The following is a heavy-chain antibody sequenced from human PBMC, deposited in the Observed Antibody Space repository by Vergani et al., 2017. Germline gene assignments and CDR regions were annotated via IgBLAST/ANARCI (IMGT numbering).Heavy chain of an antibody. CDR2: FYTGGVT. J-gene: IGHJ6*02. D-gene: IGHD6-13*01. CDR1: GGSISSGSYY. V-gene: IGHV4-61*02. Sequence: QVQLQESGPGLVRPSQTLSLTCTVSGGSISSGSYYWSWFRQPAGKGLEWIGRFYTGGVTSYNPSLKSRVTISVDTSKNQFSLQLSSVTAADTAVYYCARDPLYSTTWPFRLLGIDVWGQGTTVTVSS. CDR3: ARDPLYSTTWPFRLLGIDV.